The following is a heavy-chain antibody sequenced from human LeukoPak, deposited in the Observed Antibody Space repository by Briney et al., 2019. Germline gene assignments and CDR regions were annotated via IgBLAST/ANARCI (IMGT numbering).Heavy chain of an antibody. CDR1: GYTFPSHG. CDR3: ARGSVAHAGFGYDY. D-gene: IGHD6-19*01. J-gene: IGHJ4*02. V-gene: IGHV1-18*01. CDR2: ISGNNVNT. Sequence: GASVKVSCKASGYTFPSHGISWVRQAPGQGLEWMGWISGNNVNTNYAQRLQSRVTMTTDTSTSTAYMELRSLRSDDTAVYYCARGSVAHAGFGYDYWGQGTLVTVSS.